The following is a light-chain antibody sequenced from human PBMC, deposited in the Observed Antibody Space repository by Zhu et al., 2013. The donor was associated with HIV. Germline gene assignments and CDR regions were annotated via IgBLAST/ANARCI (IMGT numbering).Light chain of an antibody. J-gene: IGKJ2*03. V-gene: IGKV3-20*01. CDR3: QQYGRSPYS. CDR2: GTS. CDR1: QTVRSRY. Sequence: EIVLTQSPGTLSVSPGERVTLSCRASQTVRSRYLAWYQHKSGQAPRLLMYGTSNRATGIPDRFGGSGSRTDFTLTISRLQPDDFAVYYCQQYGRSPYSFGQGTKLEIK.